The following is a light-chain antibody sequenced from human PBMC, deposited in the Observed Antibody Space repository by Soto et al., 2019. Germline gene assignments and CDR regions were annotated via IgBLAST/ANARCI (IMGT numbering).Light chain of an antibody. J-gene: IGLJ2*01. V-gene: IGLV2-8*01. CDR1: SSDVGGYTY. CDR2: EVS. CDR3: NSFAGSNNMV. Sequence: QSALTQPPSASGSPGQSVTISCTGTSSDVGGYTYVSWYQQHPGKAPKLMIYEVSRRPSGVPDRFSGSKSGNTASLTVSGLQAEDEADYYCNSFAGSNNMVFGGGTKLT.